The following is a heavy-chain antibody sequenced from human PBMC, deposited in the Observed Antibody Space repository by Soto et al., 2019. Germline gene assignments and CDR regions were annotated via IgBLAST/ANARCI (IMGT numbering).Heavy chain of an antibody. D-gene: IGHD6-6*01. CDR3: ATPARRPDYYYYGMDV. CDR1: GGSISSGGYY. Sequence: SETLSLTCTVSGGSISSGGYYWSWIRQHPGKGLEWIGYIYYSGSTYYNPSLKSRVTISVDTSKNQFSLKLSSVTAADTAVYYCATPARRPDYYYYGMDVWGQGTTVTVSS. J-gene: IGHJ6*02. V-gene: IGHV4-31*03. CDR2: IYYSGST.